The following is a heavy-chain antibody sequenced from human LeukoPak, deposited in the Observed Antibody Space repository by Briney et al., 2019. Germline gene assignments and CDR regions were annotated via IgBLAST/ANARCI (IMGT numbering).Heavy chain of an antibody. CDR3: ASYSSGYYEGFDY. V-gene: IGHV4-59*01. D-gene: IGHD3-22*01. J-gene: IGHJ4*02. Sequence: SETLSLTCTVSGGSISTYYWNWIRQPPGKGLEWIGYIYYSGATNYNPSLKSRVTISVDTSKNQFSLKLSSVTAADTAVYYCASYSSGYYEGFDYWGQGTLVTVSS. CDR1: GGSISTYY. CDR2: IYYSGAT.